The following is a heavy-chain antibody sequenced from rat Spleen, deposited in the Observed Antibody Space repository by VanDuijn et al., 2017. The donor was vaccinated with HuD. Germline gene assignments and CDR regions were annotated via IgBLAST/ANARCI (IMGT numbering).Heavy chain of an antibody. Sequence: EVQLVESDGGLVQPGRSLELSCTASGFTFSDYYMAWVRQAPTKGLEWLATISYDGSSTYYRDSVKGRFTISRDNAKSTLYLQMNSLRSEDTATYYCARHGGGRTYVMDARGQGAAVTVSS. J-gene: IGHJ4*01. CDR2: ISYDGSST. D-gene: IGHD4-3*01. CDR3: ARHGGGRTYVMDA. V-gene: IGHV5-29*01. CDR1: GFTFSDYY.